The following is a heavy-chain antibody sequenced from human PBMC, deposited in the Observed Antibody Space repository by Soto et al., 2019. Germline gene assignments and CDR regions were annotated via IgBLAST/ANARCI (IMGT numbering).Heavy chain of an antibody. CDR1: GASSGTYY. J-gene: IGHJ6*03. Sequence: QVQLQQWGAGLLEPSETLSLTCAVHGASSGTYYWTWIRQPPGKGLEWIGEINDSGSANHNPSLKSRVIISVDTSKNQFSLRLNSVTAADTAVYYCAGLRGYYYYIDVWGKGTTVTVSS. V-gene: IGHV4-34*01. D-gene: IGHD3-10*01. CDR2: INDSGSA. CDR3: AGLRGYYYYIDV.